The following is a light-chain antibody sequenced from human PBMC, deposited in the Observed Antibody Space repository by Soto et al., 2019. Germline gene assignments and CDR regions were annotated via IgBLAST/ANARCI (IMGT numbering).Light chain of an antibody. CDR2: DVS. J-gene: IGLJ1*01. CDR3: SSFISGDTPFYV. V-gene: IGLV2-14*03. Sequence: QFALTQPASVSGSPGQSITISCTGTSSDVGDYVSWYQHHPDKAPKVMIYDVSSRPSGVSNRFSGSKSGGSASLTISGLQAEDEAEYYCSSFISGDTPFYVFATGTE. CDR1: SSDVGDY.